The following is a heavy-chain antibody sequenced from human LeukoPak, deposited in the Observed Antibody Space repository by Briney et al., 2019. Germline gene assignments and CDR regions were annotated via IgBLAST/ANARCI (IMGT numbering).Heavy chain of an antibody. D-gene: IGHD1-26*01. CDR1: GFTFSSYS. Sequence: GRSLRLSCAASGFTFSSYSMNWVRQAPGKGLEWVSHITASGTAMFYADSVKGRFTISRDNAKDSLYLQMNSLRDEDTAVYYCASSGSYRFDYWGQGTLVTVSS. CDR2: ITASGTAM. V-gene: IGHV3-48*02. CDR3: ASSGSYRFDY. J-gene: IGHJ4*02.